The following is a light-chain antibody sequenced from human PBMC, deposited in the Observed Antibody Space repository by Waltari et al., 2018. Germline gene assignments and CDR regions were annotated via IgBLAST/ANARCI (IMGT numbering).Light chain of an antibody. Sequence: EIVLTKSPGTLSLSPGERATLSCRASQSGRKYLAWYQQKPGQAPRLLIDETSIRATGIPDRFSGSGFGTDFSLTISSLDPEDFAVYFCQKYDRLPATFGQGTRVEIK. V-gene: IGKV3-20*01. J-gene: IGKJ1*01. CDR2: ETS. CDR3: QKYDRLPAT. CDR1: QSGRKY.